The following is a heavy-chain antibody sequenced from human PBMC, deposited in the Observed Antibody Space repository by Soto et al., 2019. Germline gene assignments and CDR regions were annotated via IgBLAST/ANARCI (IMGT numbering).Heavy chain of an antibody. Sequence: QLQLQESGSGLVTPSQTLSLTCAVSGGSISSGGYSWSWIRQPPGKGLEWIGYIYHSGSTYYNPSLKSRVTISVDRSKNQFSLKLSSVAAADTAVYYCARSIGITGTEGYYYYGMDVWGQGTTVTVSS. CDR2: IYHSGST. D-gene: IGHD1-7*01. V-gene: IGHV4-30-2*01. J-gene: IGHJ6*02. CDR1: GGSISSGGYS. CDR3: ARSIGITGTEGYYYYGMDV.